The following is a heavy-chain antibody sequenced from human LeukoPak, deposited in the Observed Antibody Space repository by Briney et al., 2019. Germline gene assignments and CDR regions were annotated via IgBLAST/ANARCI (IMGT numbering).Heavy chain of an antibody. CDR3: ARGPSGYHNT. CDR1: GFTFTTYW. Sequence: PGGSLRLSCAASGFTFTTYWMSWVRQAPGKGLEWVANIKQDGNEKYYVGSVKGRFTISRDNAKNSLYLQMNSLRVEDTAVYYCARGPSGYHNTGGQGTLVTVSS. D-gene: IGHD5-12*01. CDR2: IKQDGNEK. V-gene: IGHV3-7*01. J-gene: IGHJ4*02.